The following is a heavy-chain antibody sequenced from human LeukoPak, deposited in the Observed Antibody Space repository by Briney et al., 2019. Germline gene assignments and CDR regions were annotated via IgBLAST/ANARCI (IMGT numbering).Heavy chain of an antibody. CDR3: ARDSYYYDSSGLT. CDR2: ISSSSSTI. D-gene: IGHD3-22*01. V-gene: IGHV3-48*01. CDR1: GFTFSSYS. Sequence: GGSLRLSCAASGFTFSSYSMNWVRQAPGKGLEWVSYISSSSSTIYYADSVKGRFTIPRDNAKNSLYLQMNSLRAEDTAVYYCARDSYYYDSSGLTWGQGTLVTVSS. J-gene: IGHJ5*02.